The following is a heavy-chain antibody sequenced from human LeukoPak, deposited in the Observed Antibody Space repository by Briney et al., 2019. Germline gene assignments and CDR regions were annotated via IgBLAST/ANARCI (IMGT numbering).Heavy chain of an antibody. D-gene: IGHD3-9*01. CDR3: ARGLRVLRYFDWSRGEYYFDY. Sequence: SETLSLTCTVSGVSISSSNSYWGWIRQPPGKGLEWIGSIYYSGNTYYNASLKSQVSISIDTSKNQFSLKLSSVTAADTAVYYCARGLRVLRYFDWSRGEYYFDYWGQGTLVTVSS. CDR2: IYYSGNT. V-gene: IGHV4-39*01. J-gene: IGHJ4*02. CDR1: GVSISSSNSY.